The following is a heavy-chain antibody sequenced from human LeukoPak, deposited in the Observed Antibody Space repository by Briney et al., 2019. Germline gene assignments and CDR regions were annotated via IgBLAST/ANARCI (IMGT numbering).Heavy chain of an antibody. CDR1: GGTFSSYA. Sequence: ASVKVSCKASGGTFSSYAISWVRQAPGQGLEWMGRIIPIFGTANYAQKFQGRVTITTDESTSTAYMELSSLRSGDTAVYYCARGFWSGYYFDYWGQGTLVTVSS. V-gene: IGHV1-69*05. D-gene: IGHD3-3*01. CDR2: IIPIFGTA. J-gene: IGHJ4*02. CDR3: ARGFWSGYYFDY.